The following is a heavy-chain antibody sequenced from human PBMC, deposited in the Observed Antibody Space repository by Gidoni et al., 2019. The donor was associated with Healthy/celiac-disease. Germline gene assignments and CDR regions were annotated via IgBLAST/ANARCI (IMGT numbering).Heavy chain of an antibody. V-gene: IGHV5-10-1*03. J-gene: IGHJ5*02. D-gene: IGHD4-17*01. CDR3: ARRHDYGDPLDP. CDR1: GHSFTSYW. CDR2: IDPSDSYT. Sequence: EVQLVQSGAEVKKPGESRRISRKGCGHSFTSYWISWVRQMPGKGLEWMGRIDPSDSYTNYSPSFQGHVTISADKSISTAYLQWSGLKASDTAMYYCARRHDYGDPLDPWGQGTLVTVSS.